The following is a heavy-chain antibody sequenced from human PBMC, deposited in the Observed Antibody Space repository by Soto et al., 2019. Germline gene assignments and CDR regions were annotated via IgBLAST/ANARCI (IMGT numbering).Heavy chain of an antibody. CDR3: ALSWVHASGYYYDSSGYQLDY. V-gene: IGHV3-21*01. CDR2: ISSSSSYI. J-gene: IGHJ4*02. D-gene: IGHD3-22*01. Sequence: EVQLVESGGGLVKPGGSLRLSCAASGFTFSSYSMNWVRQAPGKGLEWVSSISSSSSYIYYADSVKGRFTISRDNAKNSLYLQMNCLRAEDMAVYYCALSWVHASGYYYDSSGYQLDYWGQGTLVTVSS. CDR1: GFTFSSYS.